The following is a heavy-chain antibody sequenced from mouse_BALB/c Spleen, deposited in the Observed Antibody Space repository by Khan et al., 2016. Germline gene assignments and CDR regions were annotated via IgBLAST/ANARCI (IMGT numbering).Heavy chain of an antibody. J-gene: IGHJ2*01. CDR2: IWAGGST. CDR1: GYSLTRYG. D-gene: IGHD3-3*01. CDR3: ARSKYLARY. V-gene: IGHV2-9*02. Sequence: QVQLQQSGPGLVAPSQSLSITCTVYGYSLTRYGVHWVRQPPGKGLEWLGLIWAGGSTNYKWALMSRLSISIDTSKSLDFFIMNTLQTDDTALYYCARSKYLARYWGQGTTLTVAS.